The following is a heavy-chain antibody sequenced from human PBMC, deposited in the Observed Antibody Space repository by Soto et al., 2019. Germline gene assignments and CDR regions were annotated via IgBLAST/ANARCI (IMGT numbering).Heavy chain of an antibody. CDR2: ISSSSSTI. J-gene: IGHJ6*02. Sequence: GGSLRLSCAASGFTFSSYSMNWVRQAPGKGLEWVSYISSSSSTIYYADSVKGRFTISRDNAKNSLYLQMNSLRDEDTAVYYCARAGRGPSSWYGVRYGGSDYYYGMDVWGQGTTVTVSS. CDR1: GFTFSSYS. CDR3: ARAGRGPSSWYGVRYGGSDYYYGMDV. V-gene: IGHV3-48*02. D-gene: IGHD6-13*01.